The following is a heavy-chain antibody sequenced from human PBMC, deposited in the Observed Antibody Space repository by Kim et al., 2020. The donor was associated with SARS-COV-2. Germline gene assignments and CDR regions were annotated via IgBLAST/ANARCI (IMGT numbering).Heavy chain of an antibody. J-gene: IGHJ5*02. D-gene: IGHD3-10*01. V-gene: IGHV4-59*13. CDR2: LYYSGSA. CDR1: GASINDYY. Sequence: SETLPLTCTVSGASINDYYWTWIRQPPGKGLEWIGCLYYSGSANYNSSLKSRVTISVDTSKNQFSLNLYSVTAADTAVYFCSGGTKGYYGSGPGPWGQGTLVTVSS. CDR3: SGGTKGYYGSGPGP.